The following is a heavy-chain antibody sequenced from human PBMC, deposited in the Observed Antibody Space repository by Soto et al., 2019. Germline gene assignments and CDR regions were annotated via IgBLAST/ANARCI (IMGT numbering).Heavy chain of an antibody. CDR3: SQLYFDY. CDR2: IKTKSDGETT. V-gene: IGHV3-15*01. D-gene: IGHD3-10*01. CDR1: AFAFSDAW. Sequence: GGSLRLSCAASAFAFSDAWMTWVRQAPGKGLEWVGRIKTKSDGETTEYAAPVKGRFTISRDDSKNTLYLRMNSLKTEDTAVYYCSQLYFDYWGQGTLVTVSS. J-gene: IGHJ4*02.